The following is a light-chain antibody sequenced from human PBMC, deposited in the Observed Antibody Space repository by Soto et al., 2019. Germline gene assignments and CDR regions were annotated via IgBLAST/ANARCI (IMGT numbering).Light chain of an antibody. CDR2: GAS. V-gene: IGKV1-27*01. J-gene: IGKJ4*01. Sequence: DIQMTQSPSSLTASIRDRVTISCRASQGFSNSLAWYQQKPGKVPTLLIYGASILLSGVPSRFSGSGSGTEFTLTISCLQHEEVATCFCQKYDSAPLTFGGGTKVDIK. CDR3: QKYDSAPLT. CDR1: QGFSNS.